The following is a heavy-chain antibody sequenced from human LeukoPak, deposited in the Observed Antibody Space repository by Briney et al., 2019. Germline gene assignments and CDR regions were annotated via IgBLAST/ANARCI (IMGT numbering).Heavy chain of an antibody. CDR1: GFTFSSYG. CDR3: ARDRRTLWFGELSDWFDP. D-gene: IGHD3-10*01. Sequence: GGSLRLSCAASGFTFSSYGMRWVRQAPGKGLEWVAVIWYDGSNKYYADSVKGRFTISRDNSKNTLYLQMNSLRAEDTAVYYCARDRRTLWFGELSDWFDPWGQGTLVTVSS. J-gene: IGHJ5*02. V-gene: IGHV3-33*01. CDR2: IWYDGSNK.